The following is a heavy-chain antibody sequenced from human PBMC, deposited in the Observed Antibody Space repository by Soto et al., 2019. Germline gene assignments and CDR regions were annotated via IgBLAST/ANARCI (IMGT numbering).Heavy chain of an antibody. CDR3: ARSEGVLGFVELSLDRFDP. V-gene: IGHV4-39*01. J-gene: IGHJ5*02. Sequence: SETLSLTCTVSGCSISSSSYYWCWILQPPGKGLEWIGSIYYSGSTYYNPSLKRRVTISVDTSKNQFSLKLSSVTAADTAVYYCARSEGVLGFVELSLDRFDPWGQGTLVTVSS. D-gene: IGHD3-10*01. CDR2: IYYSGST. CDR1: GCSISSSSYY.